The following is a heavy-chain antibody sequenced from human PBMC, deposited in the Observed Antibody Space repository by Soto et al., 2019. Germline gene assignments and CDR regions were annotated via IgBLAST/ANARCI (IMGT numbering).Heavy chain of an antibody. CDR2: ISAYNGNT. V-gene: IGHV1-18*04. J-gene: IGHJ3*02. CDR1: CYTFTSYG. Sequence: QVQLVQSGAEVKKPGASVKVSCKAYCYTFTSYGISWVRQAPGQVLEWMGWISAYNGNTNYAQKLQGRVTMTTDTSTRTAYMELRSLGSDDTAVYCCVIDGAAVAADDAFDIWGQGTLVTVSS. D-gene: IGHD6-19*01. CDR3: VIDGAAVAADDAFDI.